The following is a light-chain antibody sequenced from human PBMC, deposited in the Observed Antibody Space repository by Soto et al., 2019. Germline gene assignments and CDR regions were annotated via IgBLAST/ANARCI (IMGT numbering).Light chain of an antibody. V-gene: IGKV1-33*01. CDR1: QDISNY. Sequence: DIPMTQSPSSLSASVGDRVTITCQASQDISNYLNWYQQKPGRAPKLLIYDASNLETGVPSRFSGSGSGTDFTFTISSLQPEDVATYYCQQYDHLPPYTFGQGTKLEIK. CDR2: DAS. CDR3: QQYDHLPPYT. J-gene: IGKJ2*01.